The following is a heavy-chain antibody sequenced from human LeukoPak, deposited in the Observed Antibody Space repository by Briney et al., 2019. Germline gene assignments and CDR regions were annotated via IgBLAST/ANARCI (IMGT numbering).Heavy chain of an antibody. CDR3: ASEAVWSGYYDSSDY. D-gene: IGHD3-3*01. V-gene: IGHV1-46*01. Sequence: ASVKVSCKASGYTFTSYYMHWVRQAPGQGLEWMGIINPSGGSTSYAQKFQGRVTMTRDTSTSTVYMELSSLRSEDTAVYYCASEAVWSGYYDSSDYWGQGTLVTVSS. CDR1: GYTFTSYY. CDR2: INPSGGST. J-gene: IGHJ4*02.